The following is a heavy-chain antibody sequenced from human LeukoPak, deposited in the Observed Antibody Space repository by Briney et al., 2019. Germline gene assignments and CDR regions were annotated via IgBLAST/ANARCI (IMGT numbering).Heavy chain of an antibody. CDR2: ITSTSSYT. CDR1: GFTFSDYY. J-gene: IGHJ4*02. Sequence: SGGSLRLSCAASGFTFSDYYMTWIRQAPGMGLEWVSYITSTSSYTNYADSVKGRFTISRDNAKNSLYLQMNSLRAEDTAVYYCARVVSGSGWFGYFDYWGQGTLVTVSS. CDR3: ARVVSGSGWFGYFDY. D-gene: IGHD6-19*01. V-gene: IGHV3-11*06.